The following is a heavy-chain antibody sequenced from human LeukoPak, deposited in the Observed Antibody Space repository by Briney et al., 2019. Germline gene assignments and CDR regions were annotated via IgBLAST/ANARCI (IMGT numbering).Heavy chain of an antibody. V-gene: IGHV3-74*01. J-gene: IGHJ4*02. CDR1: GFTISTYW. CDR3: ARDEGENYHTAFEY. Sequence: VGSLWLSSAASGFTISTYWIHWVRQAPGMGLVWQSRIHGDGRTTTCADSVKGRFSITRDNARNTLYLQMNSLRGEDTAVYYCARDEGENYHTAFEYWGQGALVTVSS. D-gene: IGHD3-22*01. CDR2: IHGDGRTT.